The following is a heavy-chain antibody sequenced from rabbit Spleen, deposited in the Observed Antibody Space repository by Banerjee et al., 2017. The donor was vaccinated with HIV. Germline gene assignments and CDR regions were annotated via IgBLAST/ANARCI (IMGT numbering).Heavy chain of an antibody. J-gene: IGHJ4*01. V-gene: IGHV1S40*01. CDR2: IYADSGGST. Sequence: QSLEESGGDLVKPEGSLTLTCTASGFSFSNNYYICWVRQAPGKGLEWIACIYADSGGSTAYASWAKGRFTISKTSSTTVTLQMTSLTAADTATYFCARGSATMTMVITGYYFNLWGPGTLVTVS. D-gene: IGHD2-1*01. CDR3: ARGSATMTMVITGYYFNL. CDR1: GFSFSNNYY.